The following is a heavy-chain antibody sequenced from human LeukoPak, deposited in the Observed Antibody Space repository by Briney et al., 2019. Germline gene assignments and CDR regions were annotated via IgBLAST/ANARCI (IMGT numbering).Heavy chain of an antibody. CDR3: VKGRYSSSWYNAFDI. D-gene: IGHD6-13*01. CDR2: ISSNGGST. CDR1: GFTFSSYA. J-gene: IGHJ3*02. V-gene: IGHV3-64D*09. Sequence: PGGSLRLSCAASGFTFSSYAMHWVRQAPGKGLEYVSAISSNGGSTYYADSVKGRFTISRDNSKNTLYLQMSSLRAEDTAVYYCVKGRYSSSWYNAFDIWGQGTMVTVSS.